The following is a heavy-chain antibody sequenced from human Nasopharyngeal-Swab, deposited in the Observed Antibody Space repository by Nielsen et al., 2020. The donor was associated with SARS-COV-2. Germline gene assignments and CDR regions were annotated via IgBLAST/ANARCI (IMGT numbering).Heavy chain of an antibody. CDR1: GGSISSYY. V-gene: IGHV3-15*01. CDR2: IKSKTDGGTT. D-gene: IGHD3-3*01. J-gene: IGHJ5*02. Sequence: GGSLRLSCTVSGGSISSYYWSWVRQAPGKGLEWVGRIKSKTDGGTTDYAAPVKGRFTISRDDSKNTLYLQMNSLKTEDTAVYYCTTDRMDFWSGGNWFDPWGQGTLVTVSS. CDR3: TTDRMDFWSGGNWFDP.